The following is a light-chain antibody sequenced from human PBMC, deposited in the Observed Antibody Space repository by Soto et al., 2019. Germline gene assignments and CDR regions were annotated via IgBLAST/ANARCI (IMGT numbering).Light chain of an antibody. CDR2: EVS. CDR1: SSDVGSFDF. V-gene: IGLV2-14*01. Sequence: QSALTQPASVSGSPGQSITISCTGASSDVGSFDFVSWYQQHPGKAPKLMIYEVSNRPSGVSNRFSASKSGNTASLTISGLQAEDEADYYCSSYTSISYVVFGGGTKVTVL. J-gene: IGLJ2*01. CDR3: SSYTSISYVV.